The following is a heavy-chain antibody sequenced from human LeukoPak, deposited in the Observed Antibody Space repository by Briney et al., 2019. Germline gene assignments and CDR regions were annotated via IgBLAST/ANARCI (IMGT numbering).Heavy chain of an antibody. V-gene: IGHV1-24*01. CDR2: FDPEDGET. Sequence: ASVKVSCKVSGYTLTELSMHWVRQAPGKGLEWMGGFDPEDGETIYAQKFQGRVTMTEDTSTDTAYMELNSLRTEDTAVYYCAKLPTVAATIAGSGYWGQGTLVTVSS. D-gene: IGHD6-19*01. CDR1: GYTLTELS. CDR3: AKLPTVAATIAGSGY. J-gene: IGHJ4*02.